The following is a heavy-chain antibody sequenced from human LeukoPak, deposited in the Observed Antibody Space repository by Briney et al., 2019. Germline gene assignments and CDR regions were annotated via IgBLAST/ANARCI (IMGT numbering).Heavy chain of an antibody. CDR2: ISPIFGTA. CDR1: GGTFSSYA. J-gene: IGHJ4*02. CDR3: ARGQSVSSGPFVY. D-gene: IGHD2-15*01. V-gene: IGHV1-69*05. Sequence: GASVTVSCTASGGTFSSYAISWVRQAPGQGLEWMGGISPIFGTANYAQKFQGRVTITTDESTSTAYLELSSLRSEDTAVYYWARGQSVSSGPFVYWGQGTLVTVCS.